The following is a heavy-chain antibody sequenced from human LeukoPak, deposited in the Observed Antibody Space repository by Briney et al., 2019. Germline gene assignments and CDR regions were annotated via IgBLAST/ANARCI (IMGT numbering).Heavy chain of an antibody. CDR2: IRYDGSNK. D-gene: IGHD3-3*01. V-gene: IGHV3-30*02. CDR1: GFTFSSYG. J-gene: IGHJ4*02. Sequence: GGSLRLSCAASGFTFSSYGMHWVRQAPGKGLEWVAFIRYDGSNKYYTDSVKGRFTISRDNSKNTLYLQMNSLRTEDTAVYYCAKEAARFLEWLMDYFDYWGQGTLVTVSS. CDR3: AKEAARFLEWLMDYFDY.